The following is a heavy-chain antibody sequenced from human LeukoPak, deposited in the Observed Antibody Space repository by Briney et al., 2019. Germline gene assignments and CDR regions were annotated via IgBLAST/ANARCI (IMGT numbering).Heavy chain of an antibody. J-gene: IGHJ4*02. CDR1: GFTFSNAW. CDR2: IKSKTDGGTT. D-gene: IGHD3-22*01. Sequence: GSLRLSCAASGFTFSNAWMNWVRQAPGKGLEWVGRIKSKTDGGTTDYAAPVKGRFTISRDDSKNTLYLQMNSLKTEDTAVYYCTTYYYDSSGYYTDYWGQGTLVTVSS. CDR3: TTYYYDSSGYYTDY. V-gene: IGHV3-15*07.